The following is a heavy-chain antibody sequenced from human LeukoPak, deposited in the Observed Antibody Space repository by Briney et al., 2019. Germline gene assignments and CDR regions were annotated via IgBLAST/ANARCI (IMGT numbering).Heavy chain of an antibody. J-gene: IGHJ4*02. V-gene: IGHV1-46*01. CDR3: ARGPSGYHNT. D-gene: IGHD5-12*01. Sequence: ASVKVSCKASGYTFTSYGISWVRQAPGQGLEWMGIINPSGGSTSYAQKFQGRVTMTRDMSTSTVYMELSSLRSEDTAVYYCARGPSGYHNTGGQGTLVTVSS. CDR1: GYTFTSYG. CDR2: INPSGGST.